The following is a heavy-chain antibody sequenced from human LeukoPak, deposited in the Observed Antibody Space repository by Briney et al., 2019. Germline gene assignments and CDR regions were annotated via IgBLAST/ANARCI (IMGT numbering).Heavy chain of an antibody. CDR2: LSYDGTNK. Sequence: HAGGSLRLSCAASGFTFSICAMHWVRQAPGKGLEWVATLSYDGTNKYYADSVKGRFTISRDNSKNSLYLQMNSLRAEDTAVYYCARAAGQWLVHGFDPWGQGTLVTVSS. CDR1: GFTFSICA. V-gene: IGHV3-30-3*01. D-gene: IGHD6-19*01. CDR3: ARAAGQWLVHGFDP. J-gene: IGHJ5*02.